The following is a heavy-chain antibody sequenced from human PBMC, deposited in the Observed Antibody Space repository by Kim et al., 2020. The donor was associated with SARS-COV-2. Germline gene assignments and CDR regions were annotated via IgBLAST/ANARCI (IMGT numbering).Heavy chain of an antibody. J-gene: IGHJ4*01. CDR2: IYHSGST. D-gene: IGHD2-2*01. CDR3: ARDFVGTVVVVPAAVYF. CDR1: GYSISSGYY. V-gene: IGHV4-38-2*02. Sequence: SETLSLTCTVSGYSISSGYYWGWIRQPPGKGLEWIGSIYHSGSTYYNPSLKSRVTISVDTSKNQFSLKLSSVTAADTAVYYCARDFVGTVVVVPAAVYF.